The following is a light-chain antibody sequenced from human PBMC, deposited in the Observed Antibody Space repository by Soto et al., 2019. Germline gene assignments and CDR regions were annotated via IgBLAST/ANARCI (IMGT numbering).Light chain of an antibody. CDR3: QQRSNWPPIT. V-gene: IGKV3-11*01. CDR1: QSVSSY. CDR2: DAS. J-gene: IGKJ5*01. Sequence: EIVLTQSPATLSLSPGERATLSCRASQSVSSYLAWYQHKPGQAXRLLIYDASNRATGIPARFSGSVSGTDFTLTISSLEPEDFAAYYGQQRSNWPPITFGQGTRLEIK.